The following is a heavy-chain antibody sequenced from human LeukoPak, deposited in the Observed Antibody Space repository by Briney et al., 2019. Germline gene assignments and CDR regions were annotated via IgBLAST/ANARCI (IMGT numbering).Heavy chain of an antibody. CDR3: ARDTPFYHGSGSLFDY. CDR1: GYTFPNYG. J-gene: IGHJ4*02. Sequence: ASVKVSCKASGYTFPNYGIIWLRQAPGQGLEWMGWISAYNGNTDYPQKLQGRVTLTKDTSTSTAYMGLRNLRPDDTAVYYCARDTPFYHGSGSLFDYWAQGTLVTVSS. V-gene: IGHV1-18*01. CDR2: ISAYNGNT. D-gene: IGHD3-10*01.